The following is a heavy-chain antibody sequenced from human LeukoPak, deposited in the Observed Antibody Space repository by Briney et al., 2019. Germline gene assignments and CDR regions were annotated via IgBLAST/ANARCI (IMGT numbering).Heavy chain of an antibody. CDR2: IIPIFGTA. CDR3: ARGPDSGSYGSFDY. D-gene: IGHD3-10*01. Sequence: ASVKVSCKASGGTFSSYAISWVRQAPGQGLEWMGGIIPIFGTANYAQKFQGRVTITADESTSTAYMELSSLRSEDTAVYYCARGPDSGSYGSFDYWGQGTLVTVSS. CDR1: GGTFSSYA. J-gene: IGHJ4*02. V-gene: IGHV1-69*13.